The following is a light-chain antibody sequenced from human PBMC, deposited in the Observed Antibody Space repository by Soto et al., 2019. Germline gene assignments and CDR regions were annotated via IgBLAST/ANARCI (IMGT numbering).Light chain of an antibody. J-gene: IGLJ2*01. CDR3: QSYDSSLSAVV. Sequence: QSVLTQPPSVSGAPGQRVTISCTGSSSNIGAHYDVHWYQQLPGTAPRLLIYSKTIRPSGVPVRFSASQSGTSASLSLSGLPAVDAADYYSQSYDSSLSAVVFGGGTKLTVL. V-gene: IGLV1-40*01. CDR1: SSNIGAHYD. CDR2: SKT.